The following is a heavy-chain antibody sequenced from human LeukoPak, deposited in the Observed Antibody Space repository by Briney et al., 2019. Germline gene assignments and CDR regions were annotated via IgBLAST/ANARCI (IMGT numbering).Heavy chain of an antibody. CDR3: ARVGTNYYGSGSYRTYYYMDV. V-gene: IGHV3-74*01. CDR2: INSDGSST. Sequence: GGPLRLSCVASGFTFSSYWMHWVRQAPGKGLVWVSRINSDGSSTSYADSVKGRFTISRDNAKNTLYLQMNSLRVEDTAVYYCARVGTNYYGSGSYRTYYYMDVWGKGTTVTVSS. J-gene: IGHJ6*03. CDR1: GFTFSSYW. D-gene: IGHD3-10*01.